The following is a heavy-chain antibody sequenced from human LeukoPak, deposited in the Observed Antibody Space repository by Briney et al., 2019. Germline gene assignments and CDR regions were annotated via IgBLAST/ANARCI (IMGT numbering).Heavy chain of an antibody. J-gene: IGHJ2*01. CDR3: ARDRSMSGWYTDL. CDR2: IWYDGSNK. D-gene: IGHD2/OR15-2a*01. CDR1: GFTFSSYG. V-gene: IGHV3-33*01. Sequence: PGGSLRLSCAASGFTFSSYGMHWVRQAPGKGLEWVAVIWYDGSNKYYPDSVQGRFTISRDNSKNTLYLQVNSLRAEDTAVYYYARDRSMSGWYTDLWGRGTLVTVSS.